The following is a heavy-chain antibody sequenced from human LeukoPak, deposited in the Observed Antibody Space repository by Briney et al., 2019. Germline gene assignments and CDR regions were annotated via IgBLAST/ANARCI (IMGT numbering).Heavy chain of an antibody. CDR2: VSGYKGQT. CDR1: GYSVNSYG. J-gene: IGHJ3*02. D-gene: IGHD1-26*01. Sequence: ASVTVACKASGYSVNSYGITWVRQPPGQGLEWMGWVSGYKGQTKYREKEEGRGSLPTDTSTHTAYMELRSLRPDDTAVYFCARDTNYSGNYYSAIDNWGQGTMVTVSS. CDR3: ARDTNYSGNYYSAIDN. V-gene: IGHV1-18*01.